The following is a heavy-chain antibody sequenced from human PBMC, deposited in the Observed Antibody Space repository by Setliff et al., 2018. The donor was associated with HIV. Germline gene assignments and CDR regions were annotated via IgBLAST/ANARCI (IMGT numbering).Heavy chain of an antibody. J-gene: IGHJ4*02. CDR2: VHNSGST. CDR1: GGSSGSSNYY. CDR3: AKHAPSGELYYFDH. D-gene: IGHD3-10*01. V-gene: IGHV4-39*01. Sequence: SETLSLTCTVSGGSISGGSSGSSNYYWGWIRQPPGKGLEWIASVHNSGSTYYNSSLKSRITISLDTSKNQLSLRLRSVTAADTAVYYCAKHAPSGELYYFDHWGQGNLVTVSS.